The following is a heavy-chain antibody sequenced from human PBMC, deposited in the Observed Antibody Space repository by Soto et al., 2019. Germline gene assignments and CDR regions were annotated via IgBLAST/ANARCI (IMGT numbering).Heavy chain of an antibody. D-gene: IGHD2-2*01. V-gene: IGHV3-30*03. CDR2: ISYDGSNK. J-gene: IGHJ4*02. CDR1: GFTFSIYG. Sequence: RGSLLLSCAASGFTFSIYGMHWVRQAPGKGLEWVAVISYDGSNKYYADSVKGRFTISRDNSKNTLYLQMNSLRAEDTAVYYCAHGSTSFGYWGQGTLVTVSS. CDR3: AHGSTSFGY.